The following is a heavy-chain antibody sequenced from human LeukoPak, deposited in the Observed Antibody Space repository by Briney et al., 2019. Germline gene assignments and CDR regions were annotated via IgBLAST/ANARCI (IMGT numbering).Heavy chain of an antibody. CDR1: GVTFSRYS. V-gene: IGHV3-21*01. CDR3: ARYLRHPVGGTSY. Sequence: GGTLRLSCAASGVTFSRYSMNWGGQAPGKGVEWGSCISPSSNYIYYAESVKGRFNISRDNAKTTMYLQMNRLRAEETAVYYIARYLRHPVGGTSYWGQGTLVTVSS. D-gene: IGHD4-23*01. CDR2: ISPSSNYI. J-gene: IGHJ4*02.